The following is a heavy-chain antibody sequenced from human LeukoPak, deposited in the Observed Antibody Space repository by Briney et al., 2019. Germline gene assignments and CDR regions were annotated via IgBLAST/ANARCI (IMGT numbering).Heavy chain of an antibody. Sequence: SETLSLTCTVSGGSISSATHYWGWVRQPPGKGLEWIGNIYYSGITDYNSPLKSRVTISVDTSKNQFSLKLSSVTAADTAVYYCARVPPWYMDVWGKGTTIIVSS. J-gene: IGHJ6*03. CDR3: ARVPPWYMDV. CDR2: IYYSGIT. V-gene: IGHV4-39*07. CDR1: GGSISSATHY.